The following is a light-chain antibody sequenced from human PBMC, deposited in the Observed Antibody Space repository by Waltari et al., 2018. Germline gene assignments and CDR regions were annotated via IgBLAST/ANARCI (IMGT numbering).Light chain of an antibody. CDR2: GI. Sequence: QSALNQEASVSGTVGQKVPLSCTGNNHKLGTYGVGWYQQISHGPPKSVMFGISLPSGIPDRFSGSKSGTTASLTISGLQPEDEGDYFCSTWDHSLNGRVFGGGTKLTVL. CDR1: NHKLGTYG. CDR3: STWDHSLNGRV. J-gene: IGLJ3*02. V-gene: IGLV1-36*01.